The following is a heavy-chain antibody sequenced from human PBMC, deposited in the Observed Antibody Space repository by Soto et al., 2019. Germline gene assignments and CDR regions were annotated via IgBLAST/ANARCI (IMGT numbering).Heavy chain of an antibody. V-gene: IGHV4-59*01. CDR2: IYYSGST. J-gene: IGHJ4*02. CDR1: GGSISSYY. CDR3: ARGMGYSYGLAFDY. D-gene: IGHD5-18*01. Sequence: SETLSLTCTVSGGSISSYYWSWIRRPPGKGLEWIGYIYYSGSTNYNPSLKSRVTISVDTSKNQFSLKLSSVTAADTAVYYCARGMGYSYGLAFDYWGQGTLVTVSS.